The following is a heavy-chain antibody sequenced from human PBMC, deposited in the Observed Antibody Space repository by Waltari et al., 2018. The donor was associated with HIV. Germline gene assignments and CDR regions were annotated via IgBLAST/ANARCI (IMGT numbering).Heavy chain of an antibody. D-gene: IGHD3-22*01. J-gene: IGHJ4*02. CDR1: GFDFKKYW. Sequence: EVQLVESGGGLVKPGESLRVLCAASGFDFKKYWMSWFRQAPEKGVGWVGRIKSKQSGGTVDYAAPVKGRFTISRDDSKNMMYLQMDSLESEDTAVYYCTTGSSGAEDYWGQGTLVTVSS. CDR2: IKSKQSGGTV. CDR3: TTGSSGAEDY. V-gene: IGHV3-15*01.